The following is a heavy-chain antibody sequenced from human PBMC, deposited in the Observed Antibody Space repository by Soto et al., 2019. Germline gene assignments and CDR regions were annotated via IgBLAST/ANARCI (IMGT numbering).Heavy chain of an antibody. Sequence: KVSCKASGGTFSSYAISWVRQAPGQGLEWMGGIIPIFGTANYAQKFQGRVTITADKSTSTAYMELSSLRSEDTAVYYCATSSGYYLGAFDIWGQGTMVTVSS. D-gene: IGHD3-22*01. V-gene: IGHV1-69*06. J-gene: IGHJ3*02. CDR1: GGTFSSYA. CDR3: ATSSGYYLGAFDI. CDR2: IIPIFGTA.